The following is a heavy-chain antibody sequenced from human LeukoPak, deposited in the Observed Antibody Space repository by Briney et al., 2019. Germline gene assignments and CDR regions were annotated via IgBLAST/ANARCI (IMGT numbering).Heavy chain of an antibody. J-gene: IGHJ3*02. CDR3: ARVGSGSFDI. CDR2: IHYRGST. V-gene: IGHV4-59*01. CDR1: GGSISTYY. Sequence: SETLSLTCTVSGGSISTYYWSWIRQPPGKRLECIGYIHYRGSTNYNPSLESRVTISVDTSKNQFSLKLSSVTAADTAVYYCARVGSGSFDIWGQGTMVTVSS. D-gene: IGHD3-10*01.